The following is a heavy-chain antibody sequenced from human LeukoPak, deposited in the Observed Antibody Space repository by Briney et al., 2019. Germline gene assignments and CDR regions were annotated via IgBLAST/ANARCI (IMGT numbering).Heavy chain of an antibody. J-gene: IGHJ1*01. V-gene: IGHV3-21*04. CDR2: ISSSSSYI. CDR1: GFTFSSYS. Sequence: GGSLRLSCAASGFTFSSYSMNWVRQAPGKGLEWVSSISSSSSYIYYADSVKGRFTISRDNAKNSLYLQMNSLRAEDTAVYYCAKAVVAKWFFQHWGQGTLVTVSS. CDR3: AKAVVAKWFFQH. D-gene: IGHD5-12*01.